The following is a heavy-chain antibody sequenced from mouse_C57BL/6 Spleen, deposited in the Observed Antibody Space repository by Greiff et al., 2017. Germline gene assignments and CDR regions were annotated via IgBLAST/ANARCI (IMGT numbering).Heavy chain of an antibody. CDR3: PRAHGSGYVYFGY. D-gene: IGHD1-1*01. CDR2: ISSGGDYI. J-gene: IGHJ2*01. Sequence: DVMLVESGEGLVKPGGSLKLSCAASGFTFSSYAMSWVRQTPEKRLEWVAYISSGGDYIYYADTVKGRFTISRDNARNTLYLQMSSLKSEDTAMYYWPRAHGSGYVYFGYWGQGTTLTVSS. CDR1: GFTFSSYA. V-gene: IGHV5-9-1*02.